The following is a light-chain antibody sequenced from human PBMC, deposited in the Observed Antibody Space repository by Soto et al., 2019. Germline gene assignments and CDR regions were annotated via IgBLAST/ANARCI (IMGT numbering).Light chain of an antibody. J-gene: IGKJ1*01. Sequence: DIKITQSPSSVSASVGDRVTITCRASQSISSYLNWYQQKPGKAPKLLIYAASSLQSGVPSRFSGSGSGTDFTLTISSLQPDDFATYYCQHYNSHSEAFGQRTKVDI. CDR3: QHYNSHSEA. CDR2: AAS. CDR1: QSISSY. V-gene: IGKV1-39*01.